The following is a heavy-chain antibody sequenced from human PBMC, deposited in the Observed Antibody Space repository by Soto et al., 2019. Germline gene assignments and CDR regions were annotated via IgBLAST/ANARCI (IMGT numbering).Heavy chain of an antibody. J-gene: IGHJ4*02. CDR2: ISYEGRNK. CDR3: AKTNRGAYDTPDF. Sequence: ESGGGVVQPGRSLRLSCAASGFSLNDYGMHWVRQPPGKGLEWVAVISYEGRNKYYTDSVRGRFTISRDISKGTLYLQMNSLRPEDTAVYYCAKTNRGAYDTPDFWGQGTLVTVSP. CDR1: GFSLNDYG. V-gene: IGHV3-30*18. D-gene: IGHD3-22*01.